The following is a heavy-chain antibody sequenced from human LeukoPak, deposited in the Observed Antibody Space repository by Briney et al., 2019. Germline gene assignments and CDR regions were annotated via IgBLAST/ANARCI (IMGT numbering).Heavy chain of an antibody. Sequence: GGSLRLSCAASGFTVNSYGMGWVRQAPGKGLEWGSAISGSGGGTYYADSGKGRFTIYRDNSKNTLYLQMNSLRAEDTAVYYCERLHSSSWCFDYWGQRTLVTVSS. CDR3: ERLHSSSWCFDY. CDR1: GFTVNSYG. CDR2: ISGSGGGT. V-gene: IGHV3-23*01. D-gene: IGHD6-13*01. J-gene: IGHJ4*02.